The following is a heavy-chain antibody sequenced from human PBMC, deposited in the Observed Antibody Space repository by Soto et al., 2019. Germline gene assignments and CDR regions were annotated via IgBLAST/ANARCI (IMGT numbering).Heavy chain of an antibody. CDR3: ARGSKDSYAGSRISEF. V-gene: IGHV3-23*01. CDR1: GLSFGSRA. Sequence: WGTLRLSCVASGLSFGSRAMSWVRQAPGEGLEWVSTITDTVGDRKYADSVGGRFNISRDNSKNTLYLQMSSLRAEDSAVYYCARGSKDSYAGSRISEFWGGETLLNISS. J-gene: IGHJ4*02. CDR2: ITDTVGDR. D-gene: IGHD3-10*01.